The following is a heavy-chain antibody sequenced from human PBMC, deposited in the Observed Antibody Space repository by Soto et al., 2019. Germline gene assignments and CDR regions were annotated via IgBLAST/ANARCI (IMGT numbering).Heavy chain of an antibody. V-gene: IGHV3-23*01. D-gene: IGHD6-13*01. CDR1: GFTFSSYA. J-gene: IGHJ6*03. CDR2: ISGSGGST. CDR3: AKAGSRSSSWYVDYYYYMDV. Sequence: GGSLRLSCAASGFTFSSYAMSWVRQAPGKGLEWVSAISGSGGSTYYADSVKGRFTISRDNSKNTLYLQMNSLRAEDTAVYYCAKAGSRSSSWYVDYYYYMDVWGKGTTVTVSS.